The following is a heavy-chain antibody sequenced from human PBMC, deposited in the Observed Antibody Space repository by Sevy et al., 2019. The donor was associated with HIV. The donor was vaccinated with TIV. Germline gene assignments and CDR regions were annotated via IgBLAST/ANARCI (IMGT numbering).Heavy chain of an antibody. V-gene: IGHV3-30*18. CDR1: GFTFSSYG. CDR2: ISYDGSNK. D-gene: IGHD6-13*01. J-gene: IGHJ6*02. CDR3: AKDLGRGGVAAAGTRYYYYYGMDV. Sequence: GGSLRLSCAASGFTFSSYGMHWVRQAPGKGLEWVAVISYDGSNKYYADSVKGRFTVSRDNSKNTLFLKMNSLRAEDTAEDYCAKDLGRGGVAAAGTRYYYYYGMDVWGQGTTVTVSS.